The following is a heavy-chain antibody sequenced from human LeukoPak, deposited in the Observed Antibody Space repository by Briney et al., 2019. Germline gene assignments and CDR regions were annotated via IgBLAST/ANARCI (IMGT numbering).Heavy chain of an antibody. J-gene: IGHJ4*02. D-gene: IGHD6-13*01. CDR2: IYPGDSDT. CDR1: GYSFTNYW. CDR3: ARPISSSWYNFDY. Sequence: GESLKISCEASGYSFTNYWIGWVRQMPGKGLEWMGIIYPGDSDTRYSPSFQGQVTISADKSISTAYLQWSSLKASDTAMYYCARPISSSWYNFDYWGQGTLVTVSS. V-gene: IGHV5-51*01.